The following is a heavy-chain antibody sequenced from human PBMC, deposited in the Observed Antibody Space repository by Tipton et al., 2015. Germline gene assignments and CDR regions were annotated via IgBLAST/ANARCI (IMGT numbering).Heavy chain of an antibody. CDR1: GFSFSNYG. Sequence: SLRLSCAASGFSFSNYGMHWVRQSPGKGLEWVAVIWYDGSHKKYADSVKGRFSISRDNSKNTLYLQMNSLRDEDTAVYYCARDGMTAGYGMDVWGQETLVTVSS. V-gene: IGHV3-33*01. CDR2: IWYDGSHK. CDR3: ARDGMTAGYGMDV. J-gene: IGHJ6*02.